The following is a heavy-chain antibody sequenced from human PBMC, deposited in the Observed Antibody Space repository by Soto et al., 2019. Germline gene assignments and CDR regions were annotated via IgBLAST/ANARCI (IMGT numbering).Heavy chain of an antibody. D-gene: IGHD3-10*01. V-gene: IGHV1-18*01. CDR2: ISAYNGNT. J-gene: IGHJ5*02. CDR3: AREEVGYYGSGSPHPWFDP. Sequence: GASVKVSCKASGYTFTSYGISWVRQAPGQGLEWMGWISAYNGNTNYAQKLQGRVTMTTDTSTSTAYMELRSLRSDDTAVYYCAREEVGYYGSGSPHPWFDPWSQGTLVTVSS. CDR1: GYTFTSYG.